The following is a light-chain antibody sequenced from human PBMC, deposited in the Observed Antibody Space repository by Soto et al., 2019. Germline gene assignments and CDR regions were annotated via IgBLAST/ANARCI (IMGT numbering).Light chain of an antibody. Sequence: EIVMTQSPATLSVSPGERATLSCRASQSVSSNLAWYQQKPGQAPRLLIYGASTRTTGIPARFSGSGSGTVFTLTISSLQSEVVAVYYRQQYNNWPLFGQGTKLEIK. J-gene: IGKJ2*01. CDR2: GAS. CDR1: QSVSSN. CDR3: QQYNNWPL. V-gene: IGKV3-15*01.